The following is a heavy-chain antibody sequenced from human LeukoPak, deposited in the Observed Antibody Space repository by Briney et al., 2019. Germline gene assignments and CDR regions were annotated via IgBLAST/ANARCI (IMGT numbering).Heavy chain of an antibody. CDR2: INHRGST. CDR3: ARGPPIEPVILGVYYYFDY. J-gene: IGHJ4*02. Sequence: SETLSLTCAVYGGSFSGYYWTWLRQPPGKGLEWIGEINHRGSTNYKPSLKSRVTISGDTSKNQFSLKLSSVTAADTAVYYCARGPPIEPVILGVYYYFDYWGQGTLVTVSS. CDR1: GGSFSGYY. V-gene: IGHV4-34*01. D-gene: IGHD3-9*01.